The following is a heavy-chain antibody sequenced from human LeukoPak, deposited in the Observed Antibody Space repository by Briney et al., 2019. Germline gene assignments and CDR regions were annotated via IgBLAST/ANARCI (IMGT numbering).Heavy chain of an antibody. J-gene: IGHJ5*02. Sequence: SETLSLTCTVSGGSISSYYWSWIRQPPGKGLEWIGYIYYSGSTNYNPSLKSRVTISVDTSKNQFSLKLSSVTAADTAVYYCARGGSGSSSFSHWFDPWGQGTLVTVSS. D-gene: IGHD1-26*01. V-gene: IGHV4-59*12. CDR3: ARGGSGSSSFSHWFDP. CDR1: GGSISSYY. CDR2: IYYSGST.